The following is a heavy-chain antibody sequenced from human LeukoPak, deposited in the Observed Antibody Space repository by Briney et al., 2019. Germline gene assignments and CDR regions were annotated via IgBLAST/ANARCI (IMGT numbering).Heavy chain of an antibody. J-gene: IGHJ4*02. CDR3: ARGFGYGGTSRYFDY. CDR1: GYSFTGYY. V-gene: IGHV1-8*02. CDR2: INPNSGDT. D-gene: IGHD4-23*01. Sequence: GASVKVSCKASGYSFTGYYIHWMRQAPGQGLEWMGRINPNSGDTNYAQKFQGRVTMTRNTSISTAYMELSSLRSEDTAVYYCARGFGYGGTSRYFDYWGQGTLVTVSS.